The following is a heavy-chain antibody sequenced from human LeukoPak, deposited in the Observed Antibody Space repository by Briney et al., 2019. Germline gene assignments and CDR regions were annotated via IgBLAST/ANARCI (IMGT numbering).Heavy chain of an antibody. V-gene: IGHV4-4*07. CDR1: GGSISGYY. CDR2: IYTSGNT. D-gene: IGHD6-19*01. J-gene: IGHJ4*02. Sequence: PSETLSLTCTVSGGSISGYYWSWIRQPAGKGLECIGRIYTSGNTNYNPSLKSRVTMSVDTSKNQFSLELSSVTAADTAVYFCARDVVAGRDYWGQGTLVTVSS. CDR3: ARDVVAGRDY.